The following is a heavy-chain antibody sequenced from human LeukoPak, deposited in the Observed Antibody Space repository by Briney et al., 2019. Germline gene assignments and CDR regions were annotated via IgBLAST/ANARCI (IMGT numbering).Heavy chain of an antibody. CDR2: VNHSGST. Sequence: SETLSLTCAVYGGSFSGYYWSWIRQPPGKGLEWIGEVNHSGSTNYSPSLKSRVTISVDTSKNQFSLKLSSVTAADTAVYYCARITYYYDSNGYLSYYGMDVWGQGTTVTVSS. CDR1: GGSFSGYY. CDR3: ARITYYYDSNGYLSYYGMDV. J-gene: IGHJ6*02. V-gene: IGHV4-34*01. D-gene: IGHD3-22*01.